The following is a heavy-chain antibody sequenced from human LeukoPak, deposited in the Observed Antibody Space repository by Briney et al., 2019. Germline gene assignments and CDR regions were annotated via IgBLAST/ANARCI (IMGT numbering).Heavy chain of an antibody. D-gene: IGHD4/OR15-4a*01. CDR3: ARDVDYANPRHDY. Sequence: SVKVSCKASGASFSDYAISWVRQAPGQGLEWLGTIIPIFGTANYAQKFRGRVAITADKSTRTAYMELSSLRSEDTAVYYCARDVDYANPRHDYWGQGTLVTVSS. V-gene: IGHV1-69*06. J-gene: IGHJ4*02. CDR2: IIPIFGTA. CDR1: GASFSDYA.